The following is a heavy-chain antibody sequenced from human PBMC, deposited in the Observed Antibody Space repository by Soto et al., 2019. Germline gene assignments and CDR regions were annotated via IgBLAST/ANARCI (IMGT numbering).Heavy chain of an antibody. Sequence: SETLSLTCTVSGISIRFYSWSRIRQPPGKGLEWIGDIYSGGGTTYNRSLKSRVTISIDTSNKHLSLKLNSVTAADTAVYYCARDFRDYGDPKGVDYWGQGVLVNGSS. D-gene: IGHD4-17*01. V-gene: IGHV4-4*08. J-gene: IGHJ4*02. CDR1: GISIRFYS. CDR2: IYSGGGT. CDR3: ARDFRDYGDPKGVDY.